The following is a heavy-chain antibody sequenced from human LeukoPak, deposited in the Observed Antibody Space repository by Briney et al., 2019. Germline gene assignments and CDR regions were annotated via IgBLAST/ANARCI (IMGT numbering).Heavy chain of an antibody. D-gene: IGHD3-10*01. J-gene: IGHJ4*02. V-gene: IGHV4-59*01. CDR1: GGSISSYY. CDR3: ARDDGEGLDY. Sequence: PSETLSLTCTVSGGSISSYYWSWLRQPPGKGLEWIGYIYYSGSTNYNPSLKSRVTISVDTSKNQFSLKLSSVTAADTAVYYCARDDGEGLDYWGQGTLVTVSS. CDR2: IYYSGST.